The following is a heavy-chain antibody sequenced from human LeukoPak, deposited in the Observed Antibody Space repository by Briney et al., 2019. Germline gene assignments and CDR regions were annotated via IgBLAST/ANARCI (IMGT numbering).Heavy chain of an antibody. CDR2: ISSGSTI. CDR1: GFTFSSYE. V-gene: IGHV3-48*03. Sequence: GGSLRLSCAASGFTFSSYEMNWVRQAPGKGLEWVSYISSGSTIYDADSVKGRFTISRDNAKNSLYLQMNSLRAEDTAVYYCARESIAVAGAPFDYWGQGTLVTVSS. J-gene: IGHJ4*02. D-gene: IGHD6-19*01. CDR3: ARESIAVAGAPFDY.